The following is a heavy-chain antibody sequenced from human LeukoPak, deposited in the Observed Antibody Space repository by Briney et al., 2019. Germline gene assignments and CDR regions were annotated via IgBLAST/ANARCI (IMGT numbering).Heavy chain of an antibody. CDR3: ARRRGYYDSVNFYGLDIDY. CDR2: INHSETP. CDR1: GESFNGYY. Sequence: SETLSLTCAFYGESFNGYYWSWIRQPPGKGLEWNGEINHSETPNYNPSLKSRVIISLDTSKNQFSLKLSSVTAADTAVYYCARRRGYYDSVNFYGLDIDYWGQGTLVTVSS. V-gene: IGHV4-34*01. J-gene: IGHJ4*02. D-gene: IGHD3-10*01.